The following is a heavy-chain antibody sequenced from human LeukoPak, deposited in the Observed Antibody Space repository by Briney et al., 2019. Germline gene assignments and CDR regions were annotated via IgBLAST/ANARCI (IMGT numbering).Heavy chain of an antibody. CDR3: AREGHSSGHCGALDI. V-gene: IGHV3-64*01. J-gene: IGHJ6*02. D-gene: IGHD3-22*01. CDR1: GFTFSTSV. Sequence: PGGSLRLSCEVSGFTFSTSVMHWVRQAPGKGLEYVSGISDNGLDTHYGNSVEGRFTISRDNSKNSLYLQMDSLRDEDMAVYYCAREGHSSGHCGALDIWGQGTTVTVSS. CDR2: ISDNGLDT.